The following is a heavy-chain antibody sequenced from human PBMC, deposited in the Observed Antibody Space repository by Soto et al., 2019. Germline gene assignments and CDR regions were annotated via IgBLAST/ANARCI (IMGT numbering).Heavy chain of an antibody. J-gene: IGHJ4*02. V-gene: IGHV1-69*06. CDR1: GYSFTDYD. Sequence: SVKVSCKTSGYSFTDYDIHWVRQAPGQGLEWMGGIIAIFGTANYAQKFQGRVTITADKSTTTAYMELSSLRSEDTAVYYCARAHYYYDSSGYFHYWGQGSLVTVSS. CDR2: IIAIFGTA. D-gene: IGHD3-22*01. CDR3: ARAHYYYDSSGYFHY.